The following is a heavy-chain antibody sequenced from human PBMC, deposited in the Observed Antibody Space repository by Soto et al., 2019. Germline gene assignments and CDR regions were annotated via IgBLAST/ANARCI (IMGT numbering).Heavy chain of an antibody. CDR1: GFTFGDYA. Sequence: GGSLRLSCTASGFTFGDYAMSWFRQAPGKGLEWVGFIRSKAYGGTTEYAASVKGRFTISRDDSKSIAYLQMNSLKTEDTAVYYCTRPPITYGPSTRYYYGMDVWGQGTTVTVSS. D-gene: IGHD3-10*01. CDR3: TRPPITYGPSTRYYYGMDV. CDR2: IRSKAYGGTT. J-gene: IGHJ6*02. V-gene: IGHV3-49*03.